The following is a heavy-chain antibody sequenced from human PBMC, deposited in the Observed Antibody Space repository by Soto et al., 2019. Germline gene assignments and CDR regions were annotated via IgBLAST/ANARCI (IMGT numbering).Heavy chain of an antibody. D-gene: IGHD3-16*01. J-gene: IGHJ6*02. CDR1: GFTFSSYG. V-gene: IGHV3-33*01. CDR3: ARAWITQYGMDV. Sequence: PGGSLRLSCSASGFTFSSYGMHGVRQAPGKGLEWVAVIWYDGSNKYYADSVKGRFTISRDNSKNTLYLQMNSLRAEDTAVYYCARAWITQYGMDVWGQGTTVTVSS. CDR2: IWYDGSNK.